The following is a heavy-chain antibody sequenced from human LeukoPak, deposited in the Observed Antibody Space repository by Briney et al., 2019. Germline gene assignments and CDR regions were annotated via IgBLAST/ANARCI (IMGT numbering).Heavy chain of an antibody. CDR1: GGSFSGYY. J-gene: IGHJ3*02. CDR3: ARTKSDPDAFDI. V-gene: IGHV4-34*01. CDR2: INHSGST. Sequence: PSETLSLTCAVYGGSFSGYYWSWIRQPPGKGLEWIGEINHSGSTNYNPSLKSRVTISVDTSKNQFSLKLNSVTAADTAVYYCARTKSDPDAFDIWGQGTMVTVSS.